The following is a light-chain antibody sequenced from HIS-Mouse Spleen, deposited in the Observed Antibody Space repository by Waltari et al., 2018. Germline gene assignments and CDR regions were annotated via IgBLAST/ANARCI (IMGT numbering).Light chain of an antibody. Sequence: QSVLTQPPSASGTPGQRVTISCSGSSPHIGSNSVYWYQQLPGTAPKLLIYRNNQRPSGVPDRFSGSKSGTSASLAISGLRSEDEADYYCAAWDDSLSGPVFGGGTKLTVL. CDR3: AAWDDSLSGPV. CDR2: RNN. J-gene: IGLJ3*02. V-gene: IGLV1-47*01. CDR1: SPHIGSNS.